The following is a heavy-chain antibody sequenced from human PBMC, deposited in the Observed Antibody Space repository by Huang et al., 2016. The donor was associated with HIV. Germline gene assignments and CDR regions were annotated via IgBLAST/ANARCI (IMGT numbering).Heavy chain of an antibody. V-gene: IGHV3-23*01. Sequence: AASGFTFSNYAMNLVRQAPGKGLEWVSAIRVIGDTTYYADSVKGRFTISRNKSKNTLYLQMNSLRAEDTAVYYCSGGTCDSRGYHYVENFQHWGQGTLVAVSS. D-gene: IGHD3-22*01. J-gene: IGHJ1*01. CDR2: IRVIGDTT. CDR1: GFTFSNYA. CDR3: SGGTCDSRGYHYVENFQH.